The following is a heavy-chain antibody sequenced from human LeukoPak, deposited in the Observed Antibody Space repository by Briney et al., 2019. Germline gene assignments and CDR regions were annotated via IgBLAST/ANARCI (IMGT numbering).Heavy chain of an antibody. CDR2: IKQDGSEK. Sequence: QPGGSLRLSCAASGFTFSNLWMSWVRQASGKGLKWVANIKQDGSEKYYVDSVKGRFAISRDNAQNSLYLQMNSLRAEDTAIYHCATSTAAAGTDWGQGTLVTVSS. J-gene: IGHJ4*02. V-gene: IGHV3-7*03. D-gene: IGHD6-13*01. CDR3: ATSTAAAGTD. CDR1: GFTFSNLW.